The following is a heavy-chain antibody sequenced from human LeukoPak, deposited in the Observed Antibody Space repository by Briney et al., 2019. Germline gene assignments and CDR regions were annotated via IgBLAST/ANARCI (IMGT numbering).Heavy chain of an antibody. D-gene: IGHD1-26*01. J-gene: IGHJ6*03. CDR2: ISGSDNYI. V-gene: IGHV3-21*01. CDR1: GFTFSSYS. Sequence: GGSLRLSCVASGFTFSSYSMNWVRQAQGKGLEWVSSISGSDNYIYYADSVKGRFTISRGNAKNSLYLQMNSLRAEDTAVYYCARVPTSSNRYYYYYMDVWGKGTTVTVSS. CDR3: ARVPTSSNRYYYYYMDV.